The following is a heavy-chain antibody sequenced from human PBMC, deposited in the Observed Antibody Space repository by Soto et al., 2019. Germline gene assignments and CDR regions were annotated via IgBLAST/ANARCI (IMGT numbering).Heavy chain of an antibody. CDR1: AFTFSNYG. V-gene: IGHV3-30*18. J-gene: IGHJ4*02. CDR3: AKDRIREQWLEIDY. Sequence: QVQLVESGGGVVQPGRSLRLSCEASAFTFSNYGMHWVRQAPGKGLEWVAVISSYGSDKYYADSVKGRFTISRDNSKNTLYLQMNSLRADDTAVYYCAKDRIREQWLEIDYWGQGTLVTVSS. D-gene: IGHD6-19*01. CDR2: ISSYGSDK.